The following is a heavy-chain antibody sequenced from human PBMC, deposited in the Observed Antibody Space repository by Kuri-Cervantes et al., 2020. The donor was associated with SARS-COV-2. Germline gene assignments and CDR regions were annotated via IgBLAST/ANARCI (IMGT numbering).Heavy chain of an antibody. CDR2: IYYSGST. CDR3: ARDRPDYDFWSGYYYDAFDI. CDR1: GGSISSGGYY. J-gene: IGHJ3*02. D-gene: IGHD3-3*01. V-gene: IGHV4-61*08. Sequence: GSLRLSCTVSGGSISSGGYYWSWIRQPPGKGLEWIGYIYYSGSTNYNPSLKSRVTISVDTSKNQFSLKLSSVTAADTAVYYCARDRPDYDFWSGYYYDAFDIWGQGTMVTVSS.